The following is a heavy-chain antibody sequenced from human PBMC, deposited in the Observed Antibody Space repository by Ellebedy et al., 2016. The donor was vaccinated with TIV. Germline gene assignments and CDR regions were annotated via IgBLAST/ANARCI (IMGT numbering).Heavy chain of an antibody. CDR1: GYTFATYD. CDR2: ISPYNGNT. CDR3: ARGLYGGKPEGDF. Sequence: AASVKVSCKTSGYTFATYDITWARQAPGQGLEWMGWISPYNGNTEYAQKLQGRVTMTTDTSTTTAYLELRSLTSDDTAVYYCARGLYGGKPEGDFWGQGTLVTVSS. V-gene: IGHV1-18*01. D-gene: IGHD4-23*01. J-gene: IGHJ4*02.